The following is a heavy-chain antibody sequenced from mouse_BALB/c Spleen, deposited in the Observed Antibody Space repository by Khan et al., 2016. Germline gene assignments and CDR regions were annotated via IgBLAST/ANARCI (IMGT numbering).Heavy chain of an antibody. CDR1: GYSITNGSN. D-gene: IGHD2-14*01. CDR2: IHYSGTT. CDR3: ARWKYDHFDY. V-gene: IGHV3-1*02. Sequence: VQLKESGPDLVKPSQSLSLTCTVTGYSITNGSNWHWIRQFPGNKLECMGYIHYSGTTNYNPSLKSRISITRDTSKNPFFLQLNSVTTEDTALYFCARWKYDHFDYWGQGTTLTVSS. J-gene: IGHJ2*01.